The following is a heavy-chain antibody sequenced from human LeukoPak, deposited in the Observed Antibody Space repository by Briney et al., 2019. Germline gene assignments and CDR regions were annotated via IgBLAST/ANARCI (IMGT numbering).Heavy chain of an antibody. J-gene: IGHJ4*02. CDR2: IYHSGST. CDR1: GGSISSGGYY. D-gene: IGHD3-9*01. CDR3: ARGMRTKDILTGFADY. Sequence: PSETLSLTCTVSGGSISSGGYYWSWIRQPPGKGLEWIGYIYHSGSTYYNPSLKSRVTISVDRSKNQFSLKLSSVTAADTAVYYCARGMRTKDILTGFADYWGQGTLVTVSS. V-gene: IGHV4-30-2*01.